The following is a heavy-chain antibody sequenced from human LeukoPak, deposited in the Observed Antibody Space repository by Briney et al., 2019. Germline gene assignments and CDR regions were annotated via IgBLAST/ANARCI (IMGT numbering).Heavy chain of an antibody. CDR3: ARDGGKGLYDFWSGYYLTY. V-gene: IGHV3-66*02. D-gene: IGHD3-3*01. J-gene: IGHJ4*02. Sequence: GGSLRLSCAASGFTVSSNYMSWVRQAPGKGLEWVSVIYSGGSTYYADSVKGRFTISRDNSKNTLYLQMNSLRAEDTAVYYCARDGGKGLYDFWSGYYLTYWGQGTLVTVSS. CDR2: IYSGGST. CDR1: GFTVSSNY.